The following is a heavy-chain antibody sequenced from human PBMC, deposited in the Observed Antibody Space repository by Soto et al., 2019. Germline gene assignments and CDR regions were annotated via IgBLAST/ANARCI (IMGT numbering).Heavy chain of an antibody. V-gene: IGHV4-59*01. CDR2: IYYSGST. J-gene: IGHJ6*02. Sequence: SETLSLTCTVSGGSISSYYWSWIRQPPGKGLEWIGYIYYSGSTNYNPSLKSRVTISVDTSKNQFSLKLSSVTAADTAVYYCARGEAATPSYYYYGMDVWGQGTTVTVSS. D-gene: IGHD2-15*01. CDR3: ARGEAATPSYYYYGMDV. CDR1: GGSISSYY.